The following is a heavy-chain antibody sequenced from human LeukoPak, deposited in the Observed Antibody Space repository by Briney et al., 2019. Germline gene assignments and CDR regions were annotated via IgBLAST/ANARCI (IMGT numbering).Heavy chain of an antibody. CDR3: ARDPTRGSVFRYFDP. CDR2: IGTAGDT. CDR1: GFTFSSYD. Sequence: GGSLRLSCAASGFTFSSYDMHWVRQVTGKGLEWVSGIGTAGDTYYIASVTGRLTTSRENAKNSLYLQMNSLRAGDTAVYYCARDPTRGSVFRYFDPCGRGTLVTVSS. D-gene: IGHD3-10*01. V-gene: IGHV3-13*01. J-gene: IGHJ2*01.